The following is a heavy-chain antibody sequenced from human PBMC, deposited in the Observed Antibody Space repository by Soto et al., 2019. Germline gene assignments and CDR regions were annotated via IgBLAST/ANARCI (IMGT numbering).Heavy chain of an antibody. V-gene: IGHV3-23*01. CDR1: GFTFSSYA. J-gene: IGHJ1*01. D-gene: IGHD2-21*02. CDR2: ISGSGGST. Sequence: GGSLRLSCAASGFTFSSYAMSWVRQAPGKGLEWVSAISGSGGSTYYADSVKGRFTISRDNSKNTLYLQMNSLRAEDTAVYYCAKDLLERTLVSESYWGGDCYPSAKYFQQWGRGTLVTVPS. CDR3: AKDLLERTLVSESYWGGDCYPSAKYFQQ.